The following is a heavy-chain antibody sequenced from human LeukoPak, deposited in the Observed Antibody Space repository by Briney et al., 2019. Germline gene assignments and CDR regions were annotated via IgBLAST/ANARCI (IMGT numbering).Heavy chain of an antibody. Sequence: GGSLRLSCAASGFTFSDYYMSWIRQAPGKGLEWVSYISSSGSTIYYADSVKGRFTISRDNAKNSLYLQMNSLRAEDTAVCYCARERGYSYGYYYYGMDVWGQGTTVTVSS. CDR3: ARERGYSYGYYYYGMDV. J-gene: IGHJ6*02. D-gene: IGHD5-18*01. CDR2: ISSSGSTI. V-gene: IGHV3-11*01. CDR1: GFTFSDYY.